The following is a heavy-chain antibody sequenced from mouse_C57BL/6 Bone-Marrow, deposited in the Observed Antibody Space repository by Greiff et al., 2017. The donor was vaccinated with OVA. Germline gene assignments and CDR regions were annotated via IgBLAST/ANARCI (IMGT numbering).Heavy chain of an antibody. CDR2: ISYSGST. J-gene: IGHJ2*01. CDR3: ARSSYYYGSSYWYFDY. V-gene: IGHV3-8*01. D-gene: IGHD1-1*01. Sequence: VQLQQSGPGLAKPSQTLSLTCSVTGYSITSDYWNWIRKFPGNKLEYMGYISYSGSTYYNPSLKSRISITRDTSKNQYFLQLNSVTTEDTATYYCARSSYYYGSSYWYFDYWGQGTTLTVSS. CDR1: GYSITSDY.